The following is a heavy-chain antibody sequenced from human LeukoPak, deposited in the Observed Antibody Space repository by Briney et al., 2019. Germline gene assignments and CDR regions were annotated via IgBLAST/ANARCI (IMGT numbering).Heavy chain of an antibody. D-gene: IGHD1-7*01. CDR1: GFTFSSYA. CDR2: IRSDGTST. J-gene: IGHJ4*02. CDR3: ARDLGSGTPLDC. V-gene: IGHV3-74*01. Sequence: GGSLRLSCAASGFTFSSYAMHWVRHAPGEGPVWVSLIRSDGTSTSYADSVKGRFTISRDNAKNTVYLQMNSLRAEDTAVYYCARDLGSGTPLDCRGQGTLVTVSS.